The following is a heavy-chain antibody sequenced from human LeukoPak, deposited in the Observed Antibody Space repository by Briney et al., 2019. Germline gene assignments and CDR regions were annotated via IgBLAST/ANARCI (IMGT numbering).Heavy chain of an antibody. CDR1: GFTFVDYA. Sequence: SGGSLRLSCAASGFTFVDYAMHWVRQAPGKGLEWVSGISWNSGSIGYADSVKGRFTISRDNAKNSLYLQMNSLRAEDTALYYCAKSTFGELLGWFDPWGQGTLVTVSS. CDR3: AKSTFGELLGWFDP. CDR2: ISWNSGSI. J-gene: IGHJ5*02. V-gene: IGHV3-9*01. D-gene: IGHD3-10*01.